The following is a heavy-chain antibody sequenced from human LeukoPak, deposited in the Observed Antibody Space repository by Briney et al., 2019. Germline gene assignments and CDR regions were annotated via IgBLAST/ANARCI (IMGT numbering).Heavy chain of an antibody. CDR1: GYPFSSYD. J-gene: IGHJ6*03. V-gene: IGHV1-8*01. D-gene: IGHD3-3*01. CDR2: MNTDSGNI. Sequence: AASVKVSCRASGYPFSSYDINWVRQAPGQGLEWMGWMNTDSGNIAYAQNFQGRVTITRDTSVTTAYMELTNLRSADTAVYYCARGRSGLSLEGVYYYYMDVWGQGTTVTVSS. CDR3: ARGRSGLSLEGVYYYYMDV.